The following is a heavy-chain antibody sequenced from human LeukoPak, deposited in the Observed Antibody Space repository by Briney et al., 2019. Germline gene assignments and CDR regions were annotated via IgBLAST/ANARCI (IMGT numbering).Heavy chain of an antibody. J-gene: IGHJ6*03. CDR2: IRSDESHK. Sequence: PGGSLRLSCAASGFIFANYGMHWVRQAPGKGLEWVAFIRSDESHKWYSDSVKGRFTISRDISKNTLYLQMNSLRPEDSAVYHCAKEESTGGSYMDVWGKGTTVTISS. CDR1: GFIFANYG. D-gene: IGHD5/OR15-5a*01. V-gene: IGHV3-30*02. CDR3: AKEESTGGSYMDV.